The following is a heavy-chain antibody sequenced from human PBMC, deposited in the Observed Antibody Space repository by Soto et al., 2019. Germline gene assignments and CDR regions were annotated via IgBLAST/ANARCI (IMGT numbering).Heavy chain of an antibody. CDR1: GLTFSSYG. CDR3: AREVPYRLDCPCDAFDI. Sequence: GGSLRLSCAASGLTFSSYGMHWVRQAPGKGLEWVSYISSSSSTIYYADSVKGRFTISRDNAKNSLYLQMNSLRAEDTAVYYCAREVPYRLDCPCDAFDIWGQGTMVTVSS. CDR2: ISSSSSTI. V-gene: IGHV3-48*01. J-gene: IGHJ3*02. D-gene: IGHD2-21*02.